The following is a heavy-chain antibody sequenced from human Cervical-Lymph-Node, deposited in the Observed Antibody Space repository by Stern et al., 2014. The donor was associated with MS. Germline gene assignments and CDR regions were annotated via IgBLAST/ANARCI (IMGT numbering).Heavy chain of an antibody. V-gene: IGHV3-30*01. D-gene: IGHD2/OR15-2a*01. J-gene: IGHJ6*02. Sequence: VQLVESGGGAVQPGSSLRLTCAASGLSFSRYAMTWVRQAPGKGLEWVAFISKDGNDERYADSVRGRFTISRDNSKNKLYLQMNNLRSDDTAVYYCGTWAFHIGNGLDVWGQGTTVVVSS. CDR3: GTWAFHIGNGLDV. CDR1: GLSFSRYA. CDR2: ISKDGNDE.